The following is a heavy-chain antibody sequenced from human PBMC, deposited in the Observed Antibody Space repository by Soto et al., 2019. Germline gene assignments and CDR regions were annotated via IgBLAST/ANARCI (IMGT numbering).Heavy chain of an antibody. Sequence: QVQLVESGGGVVQPGRSLRLSCATSGLTFRSYGMHWVRQAPGQGLEWVAGISYDGSKKDYGDSVKDRFTISRDNSKATLYLEMNSLRVEDAAVYYCVRSVHSSSSGFFDHWGKGTLVTVSS. D-gene: IGHD6-6*01. CDR1: GLTFRSYG. J-gene: IGHJ4*02. CDR2: ISYDGSKK. V-gene: IGHV3-30*03. CDR3: VRSVHSSSSGFFDH.